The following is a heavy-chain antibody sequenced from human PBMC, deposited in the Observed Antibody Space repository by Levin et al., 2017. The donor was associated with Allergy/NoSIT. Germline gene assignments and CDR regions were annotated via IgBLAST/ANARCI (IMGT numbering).Heavy chain of an antibody. V-gene: IGHV1-18*01. CDR3: ALGDCGGDCYWNFDY. J-gene: IGHJ4*02. CDR1: GYTFTSYG. Sequence: ASVKVSCKASGYTFTSYGISWVRQAPGQGLEWMGWISAYNGNTNYAQKLQGRVTMTTDTSTSTAYMELRSLRSDDTAVYYCALGDCGGDCYWNFDYWGQGTLVTVSS. D-gene: IGHD2-21*02. CDR2: ISAYNGNT.